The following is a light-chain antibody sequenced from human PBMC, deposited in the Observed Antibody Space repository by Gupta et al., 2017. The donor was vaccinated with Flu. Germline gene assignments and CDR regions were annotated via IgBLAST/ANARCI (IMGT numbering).Light chain of an antibody. CDR1: NIGSEI. CDR2: EDS. Sequence: QKAKITLEKDNIGSEIVHCYQQKPGQAPVLVGFEDSDRPYGVPERFSGSTSGNTAALTIPRVEAGDEADEDGYLWDSGGNHPGVFGGGTKLTVL. V-gene: IGLV3-21*02. J-gene: IGLJ2*01. CDR3: YLWDSGGNHPGV.